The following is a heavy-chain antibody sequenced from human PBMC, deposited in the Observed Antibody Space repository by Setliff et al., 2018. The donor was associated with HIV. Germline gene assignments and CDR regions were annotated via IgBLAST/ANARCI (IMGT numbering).Heavy chain of an antibody. J-gene: IGHJ6*03. CDR1: GGSISSYY. Sequence: SETLSLTCTVSGGSISSYYWSWIWQPPGKGLEWIGYVHYSGSTNYNPSLKSRVTIGVDTSKNQFSLKLTSVTAADAAVYYCARRRPPPSGLYSAYYMDVWGKGTTVTVSS. CDR3: ARRRPPPSGLYSAYYMDV. D-gene: IGHD1-26*01. CDR2: VHYSGST. V-gene: IGHV4-59*08.